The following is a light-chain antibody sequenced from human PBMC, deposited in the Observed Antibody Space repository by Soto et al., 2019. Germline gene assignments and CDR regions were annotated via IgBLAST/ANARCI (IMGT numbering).Light chain of an antibody. J-gene: IGKJ4*01. CDR2: GAS. CDR1: QGISSW. CDR3: QQANSVPLT. V-gene: IGKV1D-12*01. Sequence: DIQMTQSPSSVSAYVGDRVTITCRASQGISSWLAWYQQKPGEAPRLLIYGASSMQRGVPSRFSGSGSGTDFILTISSMQPEDSETYYCQQANSVPLTFVRGTKVESK.